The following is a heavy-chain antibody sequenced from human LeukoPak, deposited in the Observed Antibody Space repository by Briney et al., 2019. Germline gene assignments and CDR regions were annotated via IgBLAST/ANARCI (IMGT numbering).Heavy chain of an antibody. CDR1: GFTFSSYE. CDR2: ISSSGSTI. D-gene: IGHD1-1*01. V-gene: IGHV3-48*03. Sequence: PGGSLRLSCAASGFTFSSYEMNWVRQAPGKGLEWVSCISSSGSTIYYADSVKGRFTISRDNAKNSLYLQMNSLRAEDKAVYYCARDNAVGYSVYWGQGTLVTVSS. J-gene: IGHJ4*02. CDR3: ARDNAVGYSVY.